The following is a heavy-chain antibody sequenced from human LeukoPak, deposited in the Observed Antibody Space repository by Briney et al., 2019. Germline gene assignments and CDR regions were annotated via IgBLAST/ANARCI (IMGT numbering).Heavy chain of an antibody. CDR3: ARDSFPGDSSGYYYLSNWFDP. Sequence: ASVKVSCKASGYTFSSYAISWVRQAPGQGLEWMGRIIPILGIANYAQKFQGRVTITADKSTSTAYMELSSLRSEDTAVYYCARDSFPGDSSGYYYLSNWFDPWGQGTLVTVSS. CDR1: GYTFSSYA. V-gene: IGHV1-69*04. CDR2: IIPILGIA. J-gene: IGHJ5*02. D-gene: IGHD3-22*01.